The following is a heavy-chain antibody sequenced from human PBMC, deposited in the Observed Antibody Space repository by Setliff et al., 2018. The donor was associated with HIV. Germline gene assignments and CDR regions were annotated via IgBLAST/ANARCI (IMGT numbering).Heavy chain of an antibody. CDR3: ARGSCSGCYLSDY. J-gene: IGHJ4*02. CDR1: GGTFRSKG. CDR2: INAGDDNT. Sequence: ASVKVSCKASGGTFRSKGISWVRQAPGQRLEWMGYINAGDDNTRYSEKFQGRVTITRDTSANTAYMELSSLRPEDTAVYYCARGSCSGCYLSDYWGLGTLVTVSS. V-gene: IGHV1-3*01. D-gene: IGHD6-19*01.